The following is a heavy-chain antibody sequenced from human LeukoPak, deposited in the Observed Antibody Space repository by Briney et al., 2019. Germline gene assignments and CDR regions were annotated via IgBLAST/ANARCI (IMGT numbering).Heavy chain of an antibody. CDR3: ARHWGTVTTTLWFDP. V-gene: IGHV4-61*01. CDR2: IYYSGST. Sequence: SETLSLTCTVSGGSVSSGSFYWNWIRQPPGKGLEWIGYIYYSGSTSYNPSLKSRVTISVDTSKNQFSLKLSSVTAADTAVYHCARHWGTVTTTLWFDPWGQGALVTVSS. D-gene: IGHD4-17*01. CDR1: GGSVSSGSFY. J-gene: IGHJ5*02.